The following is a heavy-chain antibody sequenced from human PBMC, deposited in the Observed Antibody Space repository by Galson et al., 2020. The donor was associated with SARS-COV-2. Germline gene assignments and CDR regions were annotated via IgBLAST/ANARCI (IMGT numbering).Heavy chain of an antibody. CDR1: AGSISSSSYY. CDR3: ARSERGYSYGSVDY. J-gene: IGHJ4*02. Sequence: SETLSLTCTVSAGSISSSSYYWGWIRQPPGKGLEWIGSIYYSGSTYYNPSLKSRVTISVDTSKNQFSLKLSSVTAADTAVYYCARSERGYSYGSVDYWGQGTLVTVSS. D-gene: IGHD5-18*01. V-gene: IGHV4-39*01. CDR2: IYYSGST.